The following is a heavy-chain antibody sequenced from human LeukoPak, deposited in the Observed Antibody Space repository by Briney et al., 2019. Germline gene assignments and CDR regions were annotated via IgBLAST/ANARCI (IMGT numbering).Heavy chain of an antibody. Sequence: GRSLRLSCAASGFTFDDYAMHWVRQAPGKGLEWVSGISWNSGSIGYADSVKGRFTISRDNAKNSLYLQMNSPRAEDTALYYCAKDPTRSYSSGLFLGPWGQGTLVTVSS. CDR3: AKDPTRSYSSGLFLGP. CDR1: GFTFDDYA. D-gene: IGHD6-19*01. J-gene: IGHJ5*02. V-gene: IGHV3-9*01. CDR2: ISWNSGSI.